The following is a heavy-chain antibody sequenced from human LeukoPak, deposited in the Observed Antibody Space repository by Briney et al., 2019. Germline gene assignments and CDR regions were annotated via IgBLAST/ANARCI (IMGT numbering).Heavy chain of an antibody. V-gene: IGHV3-7*01. J-gene: IGHJ4*01. CDR3: ARDGTAAGLYFDL. Sequence: GSLRLSCAVSGFTFTDYWMKWVRQAPGKGLEWVASIRQDGGEKYYVDSVKGRFTISRDNTKNSLYLQMSALRAEDTAVYYCARDGTAAGLYFDLWGQGTLITVSS. CDR2: IRQDGGEK. D-gene: IGHD6-13*01. CDR1: GFTFTDYW.